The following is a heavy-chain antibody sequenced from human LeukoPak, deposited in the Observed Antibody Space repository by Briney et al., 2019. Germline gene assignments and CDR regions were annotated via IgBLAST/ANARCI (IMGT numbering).Heavy chain of an antibody. Sequence: SETLSLTCTVSGGSISSGGYYWSWIRQHPGKGLEWIGYIYYSGGTYYNPSLKSRVTISVDTSKNQFSLKLSSVTAADTAVYYCARSVGYSYGIWFDPWGQGTLVTVSS. J-gene: IGHJ5*02. CDR2: IYYSGGT. CDR3: ARSVGYSYGIWFDP. V-gene: IGHV4-31*03. CDR1: GGSISSGGYY. D-gene: IGHD5-18*01.